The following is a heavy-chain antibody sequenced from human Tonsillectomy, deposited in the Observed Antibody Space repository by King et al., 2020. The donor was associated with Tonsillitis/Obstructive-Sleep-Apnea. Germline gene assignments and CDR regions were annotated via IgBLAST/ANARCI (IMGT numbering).Heavy chain of an antibody. V-gene: IGHV3-7*04. Sequence: VQLVESGGGLVQPGGSLRLSCAASGFTFSTYWMTWVRQAPGKGLEWVANIKQDGSEKYYVESVKGRFTISRDNAKNSLYLQMNSLRPEDTAVYYCARDFTGYCSGGNCYSSGEIYWGQGTLVTVSS. CDR3: ARDFTGYCSGGNCYSSGEIY. CDR2: IKQDGSEK. CDR1: GFTFSTYW. D-gene: IGHD2-15*01. J-gene: IGHJ4*02.